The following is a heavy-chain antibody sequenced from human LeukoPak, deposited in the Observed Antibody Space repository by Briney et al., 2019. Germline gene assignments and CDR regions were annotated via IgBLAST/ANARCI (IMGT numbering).Heavy chain of an antibody. Sequence: PGGSLRLSCAASGFTFSSYWMHWVRQVPGKGLVWVSRINEDGSIISYADSVKGRFTISRDNAKNTLYLQMNSLRAEDTAVYYCVRDLILMWTPGDYFDYWGQGTVVTVSS. D-gene: IGHD3/OR15-3a*01. CDR2: INEDGSII. V-gene: IGHV3-74*01. CDR1: GFTFSSYW. CDR3: VRDLILMWTPGDYFDY. J-gene: IGHJ4*02.